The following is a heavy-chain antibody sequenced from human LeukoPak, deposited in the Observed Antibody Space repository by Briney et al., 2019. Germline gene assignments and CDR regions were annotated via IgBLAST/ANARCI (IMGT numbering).Heavy chain of an antibody. V-gene: IGHV4-59*01. CDR3: AREGGTSAFDY. CDR2: IYYTGTT. CDR1: GGSISSYY. D-gene: IGHD1-26*01. Sequence: SETLSLTCTVSGGSISSYYWSWIRQPPGKGLEWIGYIYYTGTTNYNPSLKSRVTISVDTSMNHFSLKLSSVTAADTAVYYCAREGGTSAFDYWGQGTLDTVSS. J-gene: IGHJ4*02.